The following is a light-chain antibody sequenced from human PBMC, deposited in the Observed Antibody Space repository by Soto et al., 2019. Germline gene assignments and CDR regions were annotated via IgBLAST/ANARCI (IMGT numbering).Light chain of an antibody. Sequence: QSALAQPASVSGSPGQSITISCPGTSSDVGGYKYVSWYQQHPGKAPKLIIYDVSNRPSGVSNHFSGSKSGNTASLTISGLQAEDEADYYCSSYKSSRTQGFGPGTKVTV. J-gene: IGLJ1*01. CDR3: SSYKSSRTQG. CDR2: DVS. CDR1: SSDVGGYKY. V-gene: IGLV2-14*01.